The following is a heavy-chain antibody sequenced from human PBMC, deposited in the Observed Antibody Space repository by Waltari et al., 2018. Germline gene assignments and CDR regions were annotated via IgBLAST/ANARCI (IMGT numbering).Heavy chain of an antibody. CDR3: ARQGGWTFDI. CDR1: CLSLSAYW. V-gene: IGHV3-7*01. D-gene: IGHD2-15*01. J-gene: IGHJ3*02. CDR2: IKGDGTET. Sequence: EVQMLGSGGGLVQPGGSLSLYCVGSCLSLSAYWMSWVRQAPGRGLEWLGNIKGDGTETSYVDSVKGRFIISRDNARNTLFLQMNNLGAGDTAVFYCARQGGWTFDIWGQGTVVTVSS.